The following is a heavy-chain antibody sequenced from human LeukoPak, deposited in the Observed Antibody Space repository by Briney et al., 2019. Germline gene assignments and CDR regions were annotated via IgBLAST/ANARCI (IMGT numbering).Heavy chain of an antibody. D-gene: IGHD3-22*01. Sequence: SVKVSCKASGGTFSSYAISWVRQAPGQGLEWMGGIIPIFGTANYAQKFQGRVTITADKSTSTAYMELSSLRSEDTAVYYCARVPDYYDSSGWAYYFDYWGQGTLVTVSS. CDR1: GGTFSSYA. CDR2: IIPIFGTA. V-gene: IGHV1-69*06. CDR3: ARVPDYYDSSGWAYYFDY. J-gene: IGHJ4*02.